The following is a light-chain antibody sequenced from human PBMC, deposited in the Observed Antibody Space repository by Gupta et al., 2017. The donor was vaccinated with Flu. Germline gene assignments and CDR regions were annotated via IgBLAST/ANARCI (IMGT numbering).Light chain of an antibody. V-gene: IGLV2-14*03. Sequence: QSALTQPASVYGSPGQSITIPCTGTSSHLVRYNYVSWYQQDSGKAHKLMLYDVSERPAGISTRFSASKSGNTASLTISDLKDEDEADYYCSSDTTSSTWVFGGGTKLTVL. CDR3: SSDTTSSTWV. CDR1: SSHLVRYNY. CDR2: DVS. J-gene: IGLJ3*02.